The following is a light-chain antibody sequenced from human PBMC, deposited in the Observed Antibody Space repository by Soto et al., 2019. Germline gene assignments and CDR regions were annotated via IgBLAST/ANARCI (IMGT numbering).Light chain of an antibody. CDR3: SSYTGTYTYV. V-gene: IGLV2-14*01. J-gene: IGLJ1*01. CDR2: EVS. Sequence: LTQPASVSGSPGQSITISCTGTRNDIGDYSFVSWYQQHPGKVPKLLIYEVSDRPSGVSSRFSGSKSGNTASLTISGLQAEDEAHYFCSSYTGTYTYVFGSGTKVNVL. CDR1: RNDIGDYSF.